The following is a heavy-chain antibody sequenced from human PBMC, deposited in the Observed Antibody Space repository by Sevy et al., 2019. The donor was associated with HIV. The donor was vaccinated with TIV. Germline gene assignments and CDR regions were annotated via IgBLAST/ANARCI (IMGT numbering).Heavy chain of an antibody. D-gene: IGHD6-19*01. V-gene: IGHV3-21*01. J-gene: IGHJ4*02. CDR2: ISSSSSYI. Sequence: GGSLRLSCAASGFTFSSYSMNWVRQAPGKGLEWVSSISSSSSYIYYADSMKGRFTISRDNAKNSLYLQMNSLRAEDRVVDYCAGEGKGVYRSGREFDYWGQGTLVTVSS. CDR3: AGEGKGVYRSGREFDY. CDR1: GFTFSSYS.